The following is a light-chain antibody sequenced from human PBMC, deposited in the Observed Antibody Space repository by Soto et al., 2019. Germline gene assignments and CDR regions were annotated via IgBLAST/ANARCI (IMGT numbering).Light chain of an antibody. CDR2: WAS. CDR1: QSVLYSSNTKNY. V-gene: IGKV4-1*01. Sequence: DIVMTQSPDSLALSLGERATINCKSSQSVLYSSNTKNYLAWYQQKPGQPPKLLIYWASTRESGVPDRFSGSGSGTDFTLTIISLQAEDVAVYYCQQYYSTPLTFGGGTKVEIK. CDR3: QQYYSTPLT. J-gene: IGKJ4*01.